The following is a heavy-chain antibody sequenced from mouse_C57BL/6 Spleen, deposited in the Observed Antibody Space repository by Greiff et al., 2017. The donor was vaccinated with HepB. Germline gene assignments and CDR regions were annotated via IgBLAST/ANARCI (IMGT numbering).Heavy chain of an antibody. CDR3: ARKEGYPVGYFDV. CDR2: IDPSDSYT. D-gene: IGHD2-2*01. Sequence: VQLQQSGAELVKPGASVKLSCKASGYTFTSYWMQWVKQRPGQGLEWIGEIDPSDSYTNYNQKFKGKATLTVDTSSSTAYMQLSSLTSEDSAVYYCARKEGYPVGYFDVGGRGTTVTVSS. J-gene: IGHJ1*03. CDR1: GYTFTSYW. V-gene: IGHV1-50*01.